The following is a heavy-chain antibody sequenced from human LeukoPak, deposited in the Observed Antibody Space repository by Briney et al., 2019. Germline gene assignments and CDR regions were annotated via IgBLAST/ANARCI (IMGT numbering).Heavy chain of an antibody. D-gene: IGHD5-18*01. CDR3: ARRSPYSYGYYLDY. CDR1: GFTFSTYS. CDR2: ISGSSTTI. V-gene: IGHV3-48*02. J-gene: IGHJ4*02. Sequence: GGSLRLSCAASGFTFSTYSINWVRQAPGKGLEWVSYISGSSTTIYYADSVKGRFTISRDNAKNSLYLQMNSLRDEDTAVYYCARRSPYSYGYYLDYWGQGTLVTVSS.